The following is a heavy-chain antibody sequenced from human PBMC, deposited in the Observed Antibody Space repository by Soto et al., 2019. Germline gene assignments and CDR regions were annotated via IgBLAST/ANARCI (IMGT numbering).Heavy chain of an antibody. CDR3: ASRCGGDCSKGYNWFDP. CDR1: GFTFSSYA. V-gene: IGHV3-30-3*01. Sequence: ESVGGVVQPGRSLRLSCAASGFTFSSYAMHWVRQAPGKGLEWVAVISYDGSNKYYADSVKGRFTISRDNYKNTLYLQMNSLRAEDTAVYYCASRCGGDCSKGYNWFDPWGQGTLVTVSS. D-gene: IGHD2-21*02. J-gene: IGHJ5*02. CDR2: ISYDGSNK.